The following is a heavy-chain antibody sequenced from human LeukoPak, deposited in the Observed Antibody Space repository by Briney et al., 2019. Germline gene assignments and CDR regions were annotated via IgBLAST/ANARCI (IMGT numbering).Heavy chain of an antibody. Sequence: GSSVKVFCKASGGTFSSYAISWVRQAPGQGLEWMGGIIPIFGTANYAQKFQGRVTITADESTSTAYMELSSLRSEDTAVYYCARDQPMVRGVHPLDYWGQGTLVTVSS. CDR1: GGTFSSYA. D-gene: IGHD3-10*01. V-gene: IGHV1-69*01. CDR3: ARDQPMVRGVHPLDY. CDR2: IIPIFGTA. J-gene: IGHJ4*02.